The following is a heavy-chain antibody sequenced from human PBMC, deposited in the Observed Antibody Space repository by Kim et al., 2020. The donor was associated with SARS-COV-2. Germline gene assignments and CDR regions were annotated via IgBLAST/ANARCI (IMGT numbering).Heavy chain of an antibody. V-gene: IGHV3-21*04. CDR1: GFTFSSYS. CDR2: ISSSSSYI. CDR3: ARDWGRDCSGGSCYSDYYYYYGMDV. D-gene: IGHD2-15*01. J-gene: IGHJ6*02. Sequence: GGSLRLSCAASGFTFSSYSMNWVRQAPGKGLEWVSSISSSSSYIYYADSVKGRFTISRDNAKNSLYLQMNSLRAEDTAVYYCARDWGRDCSGGSCYSDYYYYYGMDVWGQGTTVTVCS.